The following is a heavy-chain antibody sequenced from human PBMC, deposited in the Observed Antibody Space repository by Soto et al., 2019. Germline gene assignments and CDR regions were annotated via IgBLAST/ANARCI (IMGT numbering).Heavy chain of an antibody. CDR3: ERDLRGGPRHFSPPLPVY. V-gene: IGHV1-18*01. Sequence: VASVKVSCKASGYTFTSYGISWVRQAPGQGLEWMGWISAYNGNTNYAQKLQGRVTMTTDTSTSTAYMELRSLRSDDTAVYYCERDLRGGPRHFSPPLPVYWGQGTLVPVSS. CDR1: GYTFTSYG. D-gene: IGHD2-15*01. J-gene: IGHJ4*02. CDR2: ISAYNGNT.